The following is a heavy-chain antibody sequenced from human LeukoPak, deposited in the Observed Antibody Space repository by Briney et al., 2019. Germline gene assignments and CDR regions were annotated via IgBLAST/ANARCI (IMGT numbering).Heavy chain of an antibody. CDR1: GGSISSYY. J-gene: IGHJ4*02. D-gene: IGHD3-22*01. CDR3: ARVSDSSGYYYGVFSY. Sequence: PSETLSLTCTVSGGSISSYYWSWIRQPPGKGLEWIGYIYYSGSTNYNPSLKSRVTISVDTSKNQFSLKLSSVTAADTAVHYCARVSDSSGYYYGVFSYWGQGTLVTVSS. V-gene: IGHV4-59*01. CDR2: IYYSGST.